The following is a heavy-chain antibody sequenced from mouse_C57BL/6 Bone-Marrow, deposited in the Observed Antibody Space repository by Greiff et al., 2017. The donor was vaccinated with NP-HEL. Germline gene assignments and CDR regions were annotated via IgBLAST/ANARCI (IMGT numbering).Heavy chain of an antibody. D-gene: IGHD2-14*01. Sequence: EVKLVESGGGLVQSGRSLRLSCATSGFTFSDFYMEWVRQAPGKGLEWIAASRNKANDYTTEYSAYVKGRFIVSRDTSQSIIYLQMNALRAEDTAIYYCARGMGTRAMDYWGQGASVTVSS. CDR1: GFTFSDFY. CDR2: SRNKANDYTT. CDR3: ARGMGTRAMDY. J-gene: IGHJ4*01. V-gene: IGHV7-1*01.